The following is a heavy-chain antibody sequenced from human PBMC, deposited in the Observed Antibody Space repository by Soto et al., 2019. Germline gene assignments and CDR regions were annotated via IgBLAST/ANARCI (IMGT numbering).Heavy chain of an antibody. CDR2: ISAYNDNI. CDR3: VRLSTTGSYSLDY. Sequence: QVQLVQSGAEVKKPGASVKVSCKASGYTFTNYAISGVREAPGQGLEWMGWISAYNDNINYAQKLQGRVTMTTDTSTTKAYMELRSLISDDTDVDYCVRLSTTGSYSLDYWGQGTLVTVSS. J-gene: IGHJ4*02. D-gene: IGHD1-26*01. V-gene: IGHV1-18*01. CDR1: GYTFTNYA.